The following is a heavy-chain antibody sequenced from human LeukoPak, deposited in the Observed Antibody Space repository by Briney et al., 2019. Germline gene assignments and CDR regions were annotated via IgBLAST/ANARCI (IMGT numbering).Heavy chain of an antibody. V-gene: IGHV4-59*01. CDR2: IYYSGST. CDR3: VRDGGYSYGYFDYYYYGMDV. CDR1: GFIFSDYY. D-gene: IGHD5-18*01. Sequence: NPGGSLRLSCAASGFIFSDYYMSWIRQPPGKGLEWIGYIYYSGSTNYNPSLKSRVTISVDTSKNQFSLKLSSVTAADTAVYYCVRDGGYSYGYFDYYYYGMDVWGQGTTVTVSS. J-gene: IGHJ6*02.